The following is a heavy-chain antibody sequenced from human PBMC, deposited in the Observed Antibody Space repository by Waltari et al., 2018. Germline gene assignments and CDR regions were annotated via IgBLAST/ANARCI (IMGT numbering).Heavy chain of an antibody. CDR3: VRAEWFGEP. CDR2: IRKSGRLM. D-gene: IGHD3-10*01. V-gene: IGHV3-48*01. CDR1: GFKFSNFS. J-gene: IGHJ5*02. Sequence: DVQVEESGGGLVEPGGSLRISCVTSGFKFSNFSMNWVRQAPGKGLEWVSFIRKSGRLMYHADSVQGRFSIARDNAQNSLFLQMENLKLDDTGVYYWVRAEWFGEPWGQGTRVTVSS.